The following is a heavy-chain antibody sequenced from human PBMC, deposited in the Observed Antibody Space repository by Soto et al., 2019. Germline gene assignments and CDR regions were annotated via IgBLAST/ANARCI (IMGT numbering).Heavy chain of an antibody. CDR2: TYYRSKWYN. V-gene: IGHV6-1*01. CDR1: GDSVSSNSAA. Sequence: SQTLSLTFAISGDSVSSNSAAWNWIRQSPSRGLEWLGRTYYRSKWYNDYAVSVKSRITINPDTSKNQFSLQLSSVTPEDTAVYYCASGLLAVAAPRGYYYYVMDVWGQGTPGAVST. J-gene: IGHJ6*01. CDR3: ASGLLAVAAPRGYYYYVMDV. D-gene: IGHD6-19*01.